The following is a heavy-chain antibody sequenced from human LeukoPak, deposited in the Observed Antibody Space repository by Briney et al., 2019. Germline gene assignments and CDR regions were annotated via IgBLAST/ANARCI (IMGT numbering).Heavy chain of an antibody. J-gene: IGHJ3*02. CDR2: ISYDGSNK. V-gene: IGHV3-30*03. Sequence: GGSLRLSCAASGFTFSSYGMHWVRQAPGKGLEWVAVISYDGSNKYYADSVKGRFTISRDNSKNTLYLQMNSLRAEDTAVYYCNANVVPSAGDAFDIWGQGTMVTVSS. D-gene: IGHD2-2*01. CDR1: GFTFSSYG. CDR3: NANVVPSAGDAFDI.